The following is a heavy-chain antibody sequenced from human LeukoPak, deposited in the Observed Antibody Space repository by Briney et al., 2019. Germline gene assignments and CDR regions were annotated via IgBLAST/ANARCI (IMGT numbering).Heavy chain of an antibody. V-gene: IGHV4-59*01. Sequence: TASETLSLTCTVSGGSISSYYWSWIRQPPGKGLEWIGYIYYSGSTNYNPSLKSRVTISVDTSKNQFSLKLGSVTAADTAVYYCAREAKDAFDIWGQGTMVTVSS. J-gene: IGHJ3*02. CDR3: AREAKDAFDI. CDR2: IYYSGST. CDR1: GGSISSYY.